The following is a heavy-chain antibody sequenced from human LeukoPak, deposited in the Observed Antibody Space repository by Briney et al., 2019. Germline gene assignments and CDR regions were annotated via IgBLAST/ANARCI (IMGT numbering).Heavy chain of an antibody. CDR1: GGSISSGGYY. V-gene: IGHV4-31*03. D-gene: IGHD3-16*01. CDR3: ARLILAEWSDRYFDY. CDR2: IYYSGST. Sequence: SQTLSLTCTVSGGSISSGGYYWSWIRQHPGKGLEWIGYIYYSGSTYYNPSLKSRVTISVDTSKNQFSLKLSSVTAADTAVYYCARLILAEWSDRYFDYWGRGTLVTVSS. J-gene: IGHJ4*02.